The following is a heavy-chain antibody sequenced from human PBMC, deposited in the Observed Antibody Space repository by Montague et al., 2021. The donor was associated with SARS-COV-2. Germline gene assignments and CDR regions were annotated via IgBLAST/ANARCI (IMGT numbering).Heavy chain of an antibody. CDR1: GYTFTNYW. Sequence: QSGAEVKKPGESLKTSCRASGYTFTNYWIGWVRQMPGKGLEWMGIIYPGDSDATYSPSLQGQVTFSVDRSISTAYLQWSSLKASDTAMYYCARGRHSGSRAAFDIWGQGTMVTVSS. V-gene: IGHV5-51*01. J-gene: IGHJ3*02. D-gene: IGHD2-15*01. CDR3: ARGRHSGSRAAFDI. CDR2: IYPGDSDA.